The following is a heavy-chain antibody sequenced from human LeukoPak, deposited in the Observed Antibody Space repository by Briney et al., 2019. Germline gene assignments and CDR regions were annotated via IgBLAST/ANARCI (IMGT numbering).Heavy chain of an antibody. CDR2: IRYDGSNK. D-gene: IGHD5-12*01. J-gene: IGHJ4*02. CDR1: GFTFSSYG. V-gene: IGHV3-30*02. CDR3: AKDQGGYSAYGHLDY. Sequence: GGSLRLSCAASGFTFSSYGMHWVRQAPGKGLEWVAFIRYDGSNKYYADSVKGRFTISRDNSKKTLYLQMNSLRAEDTAVYYCAKDQGGYSAYGHLDYWGQGTLVTVSS.